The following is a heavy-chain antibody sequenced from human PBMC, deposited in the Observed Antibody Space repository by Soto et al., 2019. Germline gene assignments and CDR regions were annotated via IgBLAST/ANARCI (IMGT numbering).Heavy chain of an antibody. Sequence: QVHLIQSGAEVKKPGSSVKVSCKASGGTFNNYAFSWXXXXXXXXXEWMGGIIPVFSATHYAQNFQGRVTISANESTXTXXLXXXXXXXXXXXXXXXXXXXXXXXXXXXXKTWFDPWGQGTLVIVSS. J-gene: IGHJ5*02. CDR3: XXXXXXXXXXXXXKTWFDP. V-gene: IGHV1-69*01. CDR2: IIPVFSAT. CDR1: GGTFNNYA.